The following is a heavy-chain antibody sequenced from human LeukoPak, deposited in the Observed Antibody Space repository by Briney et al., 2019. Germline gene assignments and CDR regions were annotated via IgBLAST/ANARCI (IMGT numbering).Heavy chain of an antibody. Sequence: PSETLSLTCTVSGGSISSYYWSWIRQPPGKGLEWIGYIYYSGSTNYNPSLKSRVTISVDTSKNQFSLKLSSVTAADTAVYYCARAAMVRGVIMDYWGQGTLVTVSS. CDR3: ARAAMVRGVIMDY. CDR2: IYYSGST. V-gene: IGHV4-59*01. J-gene: IGHJ4*02. D-gene: IGHD3-10*01. CDR1: GGSISSYY.